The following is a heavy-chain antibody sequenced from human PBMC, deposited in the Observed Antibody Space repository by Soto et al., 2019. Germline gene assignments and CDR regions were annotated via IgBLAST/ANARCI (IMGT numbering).Heavy chain of an antibody. D-gene: IGHD6-6*01. Sequence: SVKVSCKASGGTFSSYAISWVRQAPGQGLEWMGGIIPIFGTANYAQKFQGRVTITADKSTSTAYMELSSLRSEDTAVYYCARESYETYRSSSRGNWFDPWGQGTLVTVSS. J-gene: IGHJ5*02. CDR2: IIPIFGTA. CDR3: ARESYETYRSSSRGNWFDP. V-gene: IGHV1-69*06. CDR1: GGTFSSYA.